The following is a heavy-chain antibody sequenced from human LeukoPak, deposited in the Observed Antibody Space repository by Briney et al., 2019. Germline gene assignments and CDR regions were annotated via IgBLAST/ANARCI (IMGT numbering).Heavy chain of an antibody. CDR1: GGTFSSYA. J-gene: IGHJ2*01. V-gene: IGHV1-8*02. CDR2: MNPDSGNT. CDR3: ATQTGNHWYLDL. Sequence: ASVKVSCKASGGTFSSYAINWVRQATGQGLEWMGWMNPDSGNTGYAQKFQGRVTMTRNTSTNIAYMELSILRSEDTAVYFCATQTGNHWYLDLWGPGTLVTVSS.